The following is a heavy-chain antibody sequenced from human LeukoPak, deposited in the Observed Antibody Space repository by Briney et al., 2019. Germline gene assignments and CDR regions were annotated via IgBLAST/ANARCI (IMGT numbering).Heavy chain of an antibody. CDR2: IHHSGSA. J-gene: IGHJ4*02. V-gene: IGHV4-34*01. CDR3: VRGLGHSSSDY. Sequence: NPSETLSLTCAVYGGSFSGYYWSWIRQPPGKGLEWIGEIHHSGSANYNPSLKSRVTISIDTSKNQFSLKLSSVTAADTAVYYCVRGLGHSSSDYWGQGTLVTVSS. D-gene: IGHD6-6*01. CDR1: GGSFSGYY.